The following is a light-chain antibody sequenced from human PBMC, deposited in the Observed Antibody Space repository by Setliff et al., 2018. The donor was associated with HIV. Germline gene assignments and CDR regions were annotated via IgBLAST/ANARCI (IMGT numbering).Light chain of an antibody. CDR3: SSFTSSSTYV. V-gene: IGLV2-14*01. CDR2: EVS. CDR1: SSDVGGYNY. J-gene: IGLJ1*01. Sequence: VLTQPASVSGSPGQSIAISCTGTSSDVGGYNYVSWYQQHPGKAPQLMIYEVSNRPSGVSNRFSGSKSGNTASLTISGLQAEDEADYYCSSFTSSSTYVFGSGTKVTVL.